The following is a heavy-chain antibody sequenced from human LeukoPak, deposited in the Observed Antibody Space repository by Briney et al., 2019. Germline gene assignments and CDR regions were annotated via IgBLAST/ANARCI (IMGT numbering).Heavy chain of an antibody. J-gene: IGHJ4*02. V-gene: IGHV4-59*01. D-gene: IGHD6-13*01. Sequence: SETLSLTCTLSGGSISSYYWSWIRQPPGKGLEWIGYVYYSGSTNYNPSLESRVTISVDTSKNQFSLKLSSVTAADTAVYYCARGGSSSWDHWGQGTLVTVSS. CDR3: ARGGSSSWDH. CDR2: VYYSGST. CDR1: GGSISSYY.